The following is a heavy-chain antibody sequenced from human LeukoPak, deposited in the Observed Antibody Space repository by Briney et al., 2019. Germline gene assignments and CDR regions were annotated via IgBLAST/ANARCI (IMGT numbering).Heavy chain of an antibody. D-gene: IGHD3-10*01. V-gene: IGHV1-2*02. CDR2: INPNSGGT. J-gene: IGHJ5*02. Sequence: GASVKVSCKASGYTFTGYYMHWVRQAPGQGLEWMGWINPNSGGTNYAQKFQGRVTMTRDTSISTAYVELSRLRSDDTAVYYCASMVRSLPHRRDWFDPWGQGTLVTVSS. CDR3: ASMVRSLPHRRDWFDP. CDR1: GYTFTGYY.